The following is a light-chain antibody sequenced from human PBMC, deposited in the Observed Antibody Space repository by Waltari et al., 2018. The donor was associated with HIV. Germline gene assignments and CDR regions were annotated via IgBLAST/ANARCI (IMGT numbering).Light chain of an antibody. CDR2: RNN. CDR3: AAWDDSLSAWV. V-gene: IGLV1-47*01. J-gene: IGLJ3*02. Sequence: QSVMTQPPSASGTPGQRVTISCSGSSSNLGRHFVYWYQQLPGTAPKLLIYRNNQRPSGVPDRFSGSKSGTSASLAIGGLRSEDEADYYCAAWDDSLSAWVFGGGTKLTVL. CDR1: SSNLGRHF.